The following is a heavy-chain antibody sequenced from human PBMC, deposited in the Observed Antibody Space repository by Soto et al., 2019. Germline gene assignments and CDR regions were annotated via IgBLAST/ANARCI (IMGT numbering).Heavy chain of an antibody. CDR1: GYTFTSYD. J-gene: IGHJ6*03. CDR3: ARRGYDFWSGYYSRYCYYMDV. V-gene: IGHV1-8*01. D-gene: IGHD3-3*01. CDR2: MNPNSGNT. Sequence: GASVKVSCKASGYTFTSYDINWVRQATGQGLEWMGWMNPNSGNTGYAQKFQGRVTMTRNTSISTAYMELSSLRSEDTAVYYCARRGYDFWSGYYSRYCYYMDVWGKGTTVTVSS.